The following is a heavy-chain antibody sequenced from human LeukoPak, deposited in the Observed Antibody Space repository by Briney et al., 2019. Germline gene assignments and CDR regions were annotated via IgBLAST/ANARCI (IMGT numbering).Heavy chain of an antibody. Sequence: SVKLSCKASGYTLTGYYMHWVRHAPRQGLEWMGWINPNSGGTNYAQKYQGRVTMTRVTTISTAYMELSWMRSDDTAVYYCARYRYARYDSGWYVWFDPWGQGTLVTVSS. CDR1: GYTLTGYY. CDR2: INPNSGGT. CDR3: ARYRYARYDSGWYVWFDP. V-gene: IGHV1-2*02. J-gene: IGHJ5*02. D-gene: IGHD6-19*01.